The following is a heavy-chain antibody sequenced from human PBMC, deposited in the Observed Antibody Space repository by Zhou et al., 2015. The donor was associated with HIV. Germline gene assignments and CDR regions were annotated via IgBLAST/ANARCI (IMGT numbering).Heavy chain of an antibody. CDR3: ARDPGCSSTSCYGAWYYFDY. CDR2: INPNSGGT. Sequence: QVQLVQSGAEVKKPGASVKVSCKASGYTFTGYYMHWVRQAPGQGLEWMGWINPNSGGTNYAQKFQGRVTMTRDTSISTAYMELSRLRSDDTAVYYCARDPGCSSTSCYGAWYYFDYVGPGNPGHRLL. V-gene: IGHV1-2*02. D-gene: IGHD2-2*01. J-gene: IGHJ4*02. CDR1: GYTFTGYY.